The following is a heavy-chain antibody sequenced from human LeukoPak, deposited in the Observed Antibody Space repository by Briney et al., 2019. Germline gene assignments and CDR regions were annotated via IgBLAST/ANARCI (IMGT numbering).Heavy chain of an antibody. Sequence: GGSLRLSCAASGFTFSSYAMSWVRQAPGKGLEWVSAISGSGGSTYYADSVKGRFTISRDNSKNTLYLQMNSLRAEDTAVYYCARLISTSSSRFSDYWGQGTLVTVS. CDR2: ISGSGGST. D-gene: IGHD6-6*01. V-gene: IGHV3-23*01. CDR3: ARLISTSSSRFSDY. J-gene: IGHJ4*02. CDR1: GFTFSSYA.